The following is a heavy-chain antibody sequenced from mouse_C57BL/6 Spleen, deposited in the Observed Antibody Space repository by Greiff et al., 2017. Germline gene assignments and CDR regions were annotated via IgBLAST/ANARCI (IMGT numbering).Heavy chain of an antibody. CDR1: GFTFSDYY. Sequence: EVMLVESGGGLVQPGGSLKLSCAASGFTFSDYYMYWVRQTPEKRLEWVAYISNGGGSTYYPDTVKGRFTISRDNAKNTLYLQMSRLKSEDTAMYYCGRGVLQSYSMDYWGQGTSVTVSS. J-gene: IGHJ4*01. V-gene: IGHV5-12*01. CDR3: GRGVLQSYSMDY. CDR2: ISNGGGST. D-gene: IGHD2-12*01.